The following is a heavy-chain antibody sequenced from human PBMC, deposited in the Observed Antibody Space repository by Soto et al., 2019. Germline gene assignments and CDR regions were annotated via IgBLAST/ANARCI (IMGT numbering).Heavy chain of an antibody. J-gene: IGHJ6*03. V-gene: IGHV3-23*01. CDR2: NRGSGGST. Sequence: GGSLRLSCAASGFTFSDYAMSWVRQAPGKGLEWVSGNRGSGGSTYYADSVKGRFTISRDNSENTLYLQMNSLRDEDTAVYYCAKEGSHSERVYGIPYYYYYMDVWGKGTTVTVSS. CDR1: GFTFSDYA. CDR3: AKEGSHSERVYGIPYYYYYMDV. D-gene: IGHD2-8*01.